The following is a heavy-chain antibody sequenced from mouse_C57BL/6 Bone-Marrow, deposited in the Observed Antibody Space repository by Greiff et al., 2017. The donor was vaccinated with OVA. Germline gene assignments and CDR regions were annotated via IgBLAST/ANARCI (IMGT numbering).Heavy chain of an antibody. Sequence: QVQLQQSGAELAKPGASVKLSCKASGYTFTSYLMHWVKQRPGQGLEWIGYINPSSGYTKYNQKFKDKATLTAEKSSSTAYMQLSSLTYEDSAVYYCARGAYYGSSWFAYWGQGTLVTVSA. D-gene: IGHD1-1*01. J-gene: IGHJ3*01. CDR3: ARGAYYGSSWFAY. CDR2: INPSSGYT. CDR1: GYTFTSYL. V-gene: IGHV1-7*01.